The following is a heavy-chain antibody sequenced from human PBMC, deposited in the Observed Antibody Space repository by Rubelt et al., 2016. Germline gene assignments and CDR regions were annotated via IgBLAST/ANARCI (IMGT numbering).Heavy chain of an antibody. CDR2: IIPILGIA. J-gene: IGHJ3*02. CDR3: ARGGAGAADDNDAFDI. CDR1: GGTFSSYA. D-gene: IGHD6-13*01. Sequence: QVQLVQSGAEVKKPGSSVKVSCKASGGTFSSYAISWVRQAPGQGLEWMGRIIPILGIANYAQKFQGRVTITADESTSTAYLELSSLRSEDTAVYYCARGGAGAADDNDAFDIWGQGTMVTVSS. V-gene: IGHV1-69*04.